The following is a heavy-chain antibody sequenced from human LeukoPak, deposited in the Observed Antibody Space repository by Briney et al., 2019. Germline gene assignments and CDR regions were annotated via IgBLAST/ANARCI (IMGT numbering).Heavy chain of an antibody. J-gene: IGHJ6*02. V-gene: IGHV3-74*01. Sequence: GGSLRLSCVVSGFTFSSYYMHWVRQAPGKGLVWVSRINSDGSSTSSAESVKGRFTISRDNAKNTLFLQMSSLRAEDTAVCYCGRGNYYSIDVWGQGTTVTVSS. CDR1: GFTFSSYY. CDR2: INSDGSST. CDR3: GRGNYYSIDV.